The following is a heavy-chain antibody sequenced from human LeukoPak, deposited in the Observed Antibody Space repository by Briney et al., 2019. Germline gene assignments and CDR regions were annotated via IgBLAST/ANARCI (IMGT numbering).Heavy chain of an antibody. CDR3: ARDLVVVITTVGWFDP. D-gene: IGHD3-22*01. J-gene: IGHJ5*02. CDR1: GYTFTGYY. Sequence: ASVKVSCKASGYTFTGYYMHWVRQAPGQGLEWMGWINPNSGGANYAQKFQGRVTMTRDTSISTAYMELSRLRSDDTAVYYCARDLVVVITTVGWFDPWGQGTLVTVSS. CDR2: INPNSGGA. V-gene: IGHV1-2*02.